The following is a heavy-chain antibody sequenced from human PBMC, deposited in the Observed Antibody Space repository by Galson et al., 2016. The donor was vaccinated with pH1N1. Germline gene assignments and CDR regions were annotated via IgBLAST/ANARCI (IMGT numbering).Heavy chain of an antibody. D-gene: IGHD1/OR15-1a*01. CDR1: GYSFKSYW. Sequence: QSGAEVKKSGDSLKISCKGSGYSFKSYWIAWVRQMPGKGLEWMGIIYPGDSDTRYSPSFLGQVIMSADKSISTAFLQWSSLNASDTAMYYCARRGINGTDFWGRGTLVTVSS. V-gene: IGHV5-51*01. J-gene: IGHJ4*02. CDR3: ARRGINGTDF. CDR2: IYPGDSDT.